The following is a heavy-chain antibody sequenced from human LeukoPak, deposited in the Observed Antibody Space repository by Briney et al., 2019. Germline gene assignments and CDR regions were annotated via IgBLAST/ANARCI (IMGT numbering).Heavy chain of an antibody. CDR2: IYYSGST. Sequence: PSETLSLTCTVSGGSISSSSYYWGWIRQPPGKGLEWIGSIYYSGSTYYNPSLKSRVTISVDTSKNQFSLKLSSVTAADTAVYYCARLTPMVRGVRVWFDPWGQGTLVTVSS. CDR1: GGSISSSSYY. CDR3: ARLTPMVRGVRVWFDP. J-gene: IGHJ5*02. D-gene: IGHD3-10*01. V-gene: IGHV4-39*07.